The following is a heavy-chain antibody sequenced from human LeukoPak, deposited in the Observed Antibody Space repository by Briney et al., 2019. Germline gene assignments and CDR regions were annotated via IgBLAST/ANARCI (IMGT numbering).Heavy chain of an antibody. V-gene: IGHV1-2*02. CDR2: INPNSGGT. J-gene: IGHJ4*02. Sequence: ASVKVSCKASGYTFTGYYMHWVRQAPGQGLEWMGWINPNSGGTNYAQKFQGRVTMTRDTSISTAYMELSRLRSDDTAVYYCARDWGIQPATEGAGGKDYFDYWGQGTLVTVSS. CDR1: GYTFTGYY. D-gene: IGHD3-16*01. CDR3: ARDWGIQPATEGAGGKDYFDY.